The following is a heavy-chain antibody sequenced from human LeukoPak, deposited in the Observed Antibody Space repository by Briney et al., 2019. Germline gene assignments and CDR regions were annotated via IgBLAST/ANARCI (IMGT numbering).Heavy chain of an antibody. Sequence: GGSLRLSRAASGFTFSSYSMNWVRQAPGKGLEWVSSISSSSSYIYYADSVKGQFTISRDNAKNSLYLQMNSLRAEDTAVYYCARDREYSSSWYMGAFDIWGQGTMVTVSS. CDR2: ISSSSSYI. CDR3: ARDREYSSSWYMGAFDI. J-gene: IGHJ3*02. D-gene: IGHD6-13*01. V-gene: IGHV3-21*01. CDR1: GFTFSSYS.